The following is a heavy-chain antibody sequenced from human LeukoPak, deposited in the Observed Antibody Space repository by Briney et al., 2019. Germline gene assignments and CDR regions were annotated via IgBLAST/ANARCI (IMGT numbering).Heavy chain of an antibody. CDR3: ARGPPWSGYEYYFDY. CDR1: GYTFTSYY. V-gene: IGHV1-46*01. Sequence: ASVKVSCKASGYTFTSYYMHWVRQAPGQGLEWMGLINPSGGSTSYAQKFQGRVTMTRDTSTSTVYMELSSLRSEDTAVYYCARGPPWSGYEYYFDYWGQGTLVTVSS. D-gene: IGHD3-3*01. CDR2: INPSGGST. J-gene: IGHJ4*02.